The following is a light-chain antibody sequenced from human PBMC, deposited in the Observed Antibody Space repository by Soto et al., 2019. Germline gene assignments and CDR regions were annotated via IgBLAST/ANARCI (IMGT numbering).Light chain of an antibody. Sequence: EIVMTQSPATLSASPGERATLSCRASHSVSINLAWYQQKPVQAPRLLIYGASNRATGIPDRFSGSGSGTDFTLTISRLEPEDFAVYHCQQYGSSPPTFGQGTKVDIK. CDR2: GAS. CDR1: HSVSIN. V-gene: IGKV3-20*01. CDR3: QQYGSSPPT. J-gene: IGKJ1*01.